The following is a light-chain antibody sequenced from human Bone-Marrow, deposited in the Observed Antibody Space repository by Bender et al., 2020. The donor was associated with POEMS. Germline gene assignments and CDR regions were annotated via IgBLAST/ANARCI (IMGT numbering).Light chain of an antibody. J-gene: IGLJ1*01. CDR3: QSADSSGTYGV. V-gene: IGLV3-25*03. Sequence: SYELTQPPSVSVSPGQTARITCSGDALAQQYVYWYQQRPGQAPVVVIHKDSERPSGIPERFSGSSSGTTVTLIISGVQAEDEADYYCQSADSSGTYGVFGTGTKVTVL. CDR2: KDS. CDR1: ALAQQY.